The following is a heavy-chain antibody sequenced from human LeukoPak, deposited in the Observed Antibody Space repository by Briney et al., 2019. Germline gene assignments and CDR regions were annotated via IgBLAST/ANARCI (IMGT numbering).Heavy chain of an antibody. V-gene: IGHV3-23*01. Sequence: PGGSLRLSCVASGFTFSDYAMSWVRQAPGKGLEWVSGISDSGGSTYYADSVKGRFTISRDNSKNTLYLQMNSLRAEDTAVYYCAKDVGYCSSTTCYKPFDYWGQGTLVTVSS. CDR1: GFTFSDYA. CDR3: AKDVGYCSSTTCYKPFDY. D-gene: IGHD2-2*02. CDR2: ISDSGGST. J-gene: IGHJ4*02.